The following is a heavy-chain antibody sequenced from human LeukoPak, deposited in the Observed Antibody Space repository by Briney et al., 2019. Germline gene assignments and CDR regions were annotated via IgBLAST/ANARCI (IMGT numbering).Heavy chain of an antibody. CDR2: IYTSEST. V-gene: IGHV4-61*02. CDR1: GGSISSGSYY. D-gene: IGHD5-24*01. CDR3: ARDEGDGYHWFDP. J-gene: IGHJ5*02. Sequence: SQTLSFTCTVSGGSISSGSYYWSWIRQPAGKGLEWIGRIYTSESTNYNPSLKSRVTISVDTSKNQFSLKLSSVTAADTAVYYCARDEGDGYHWFDPWGQGTLVTVSS.